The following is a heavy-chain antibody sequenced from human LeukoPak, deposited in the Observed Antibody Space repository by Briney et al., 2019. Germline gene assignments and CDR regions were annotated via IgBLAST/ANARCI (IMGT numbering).Heavy chain of an antibody. CDR1: EYRFTSYW. J-gene: IGHJ6*02. CDR3: ARRGYYYYGMDV. V-gene: IGHV5-10-1*01. CDR2: IDPSDSYT. Sequence: GESLKISCKGSEYRFTSYWFSWVRQMPGKGLEWMGRIDPSDSYTIYSPSFQGHVTISADKSISTAYLQWSSLKASDTAMYYCARRGYYYYGMDVWGQGTAVTVSS.